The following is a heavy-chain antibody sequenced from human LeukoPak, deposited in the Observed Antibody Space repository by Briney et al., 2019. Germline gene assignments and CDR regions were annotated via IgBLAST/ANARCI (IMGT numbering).Heavy chain of an antibody. CDR1: GGSFSGYY. CDR2: INHSGST. Sequence: SETLSLTCAVYGGSFSGYYWSWIRQPPGKGLEWIGEINHSGSTNYHPSLKSRLTISVDTSKNQLSLKLSSVSAADTAVYYCARRGYWGQRALVTVSS. J-gene: IGHJ4*02. CDR3: ARRGY. V-gene: IGHV4-34*01.